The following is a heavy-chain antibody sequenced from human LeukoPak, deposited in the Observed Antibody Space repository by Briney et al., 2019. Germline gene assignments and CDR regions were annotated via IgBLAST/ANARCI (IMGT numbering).Heavy chain of an antibody. CDR1: GFTFGSYW. J-gene: IGHJ4*02. CDR3: ARELAGHYYGSGSSFDY. V-gene: IGHV3-7*01. D-gene: IGHD3-10*01. Sequence: PGGSLRLSCAASGFTFGSYWMHWARQAPGKGLEWVANTREDGSEKYYVDSVKGRFTISRDNAKNSLYLQMNSLRAEDTAVYYCARELAGHYYGSGSSFDYWGQGTLVTVSS. CDR2: TREDGSEK.